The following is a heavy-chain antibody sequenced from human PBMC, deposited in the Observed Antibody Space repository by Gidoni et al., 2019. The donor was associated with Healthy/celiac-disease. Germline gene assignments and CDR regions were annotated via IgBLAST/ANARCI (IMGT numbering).Heavy chain of an antibody. CDR2: ISSSSSYT. Sequence: EVQLVESGGGLVKPGGSLRLSCAASGFTFSSYSMNWVRLAPGKGLEWVSSISSSSSYTYYADSVKGRFTISRDNAKNSLYLQMNSLRAEDTAVYYCARHYYHMDVWGKGTTVTVSS. J-gene: IGHJ6*03. CDR1: GFTFSSYS. V-gene: IGHV3-21*01. CDR3: ARHYYHMDV.